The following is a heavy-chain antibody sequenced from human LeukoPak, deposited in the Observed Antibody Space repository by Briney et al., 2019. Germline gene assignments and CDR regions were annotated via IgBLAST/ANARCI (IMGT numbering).Heavy chain of an antibody. V-gene: IGHV3-21*01. D-gene: IGHD6-13*01. CDR3: ATSSWYDFVGYFDY. CDR2: ISSSSSYI. Sequence: GGSLRLSCAASGFTFSSYSMNWVCQAPGKGLEWVSSISSSSSYIYYADSVKGRFTISRDNAKNSLYLQMNSLRAEDTAVYYCATSSWYDFVGYFDYWGQGTLVTVSS. CDR1: GFTFSSYS. J-gene: IGHJ4*02.